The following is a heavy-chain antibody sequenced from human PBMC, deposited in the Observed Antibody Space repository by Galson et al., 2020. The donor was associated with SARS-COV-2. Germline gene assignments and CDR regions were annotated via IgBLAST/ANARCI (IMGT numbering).Heavy chain of an antibody. J-gene: IGHJ5*02. D-gene: IGHD6-13*01. Sequence: SETLSLNCTVSNYSIKNGYYWGWIRQSPGKGLEWIGSIYHSESTYYNLSLQSRATISVDTSKNQFSLRLSSVTAADTAMYYCARDLGLAALTPWFDPWGQGTQVTVSS. CDR3: ARDLGLAALTPWFDP. V-gene: IGHV4-38-2*02. CDR1: NYSIKNGYY. CDR2: IYHSEST.